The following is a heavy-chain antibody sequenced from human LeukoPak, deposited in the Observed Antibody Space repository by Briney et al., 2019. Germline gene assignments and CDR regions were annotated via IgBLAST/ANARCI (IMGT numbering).Heavy chain of an antibody. CDR1: GFTFSSYW. J-gene: IGHJ4*02. CDR2: IKQDGSEK. Sequence: PGGSLRLSCAASGFTFSSYWMSWVRQAPGKGLEWVANIKQDGSEKYYVDSAKGRFTISRDNAKNSLYLQMNSLRAEDTAVYYCASRLTDSSGYYPSYYFDYWGQGTLVTVSS. D-gene: IGHD3-22*01. V-gene: IGHV3-7*01. CDR3: ASRLTDSSGYYPSYYFDY.